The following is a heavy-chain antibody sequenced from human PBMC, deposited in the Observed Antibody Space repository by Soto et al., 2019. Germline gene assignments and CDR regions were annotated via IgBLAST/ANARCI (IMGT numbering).Heavy chain of an antibody. V-gene: IGHV3-30*18. CDR2: KSYDGSNK. Sequence: GGSLTLSCAASGFTFTSYGMHLVRQAPGKGLEWVAVKSYDGSNKDYADSVKGRFTNSRENSRNTLYLQINSLRAEDTAVYYCAKDFDFSYYYGMDVWGQGSTVTVSS. CDR3: AKDFDFSYYYGMDV. J-gene: IGHJ6*01. CDR1: GFTFTSYG.